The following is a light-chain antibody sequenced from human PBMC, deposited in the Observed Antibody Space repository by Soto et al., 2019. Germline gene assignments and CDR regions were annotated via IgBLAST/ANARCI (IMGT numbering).Light chain of an antibody. CDR1: QSLSVSY. CDR3: HQFGDSPQT. Sequence: EIVLTQSPGTLSLSPGDRATLSCRASQSLSVSYIPWYQQRPGQAPRLLIYGTSTRATGIPDRFSGSGSGTDFTLDISRLEPEDFAVYYCHQFGDSPQTFGQGTTVEI. CDR2: GTS. V-gene: IGKV3-20*01. J-gene: IGKJ1*01.